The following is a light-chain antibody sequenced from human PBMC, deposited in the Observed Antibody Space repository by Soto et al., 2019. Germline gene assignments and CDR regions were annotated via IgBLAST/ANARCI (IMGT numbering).Light chain of an antibody. CDR1: QSVSNNY. V-gene: IGKV3D-20*02. Sequence: EIVLTQSPGTLSLSPGERATLSCRASQSVSNNYLAWYQQKPGQAPRLLIYGASNRATGIPDRFSGSGSGTDFTLTISSLEPEDFAVYYCQQRSNWLWTFGQGTKVDIK. J-gene: IGKJ1*01. CDR3: QQRSNWLWT. CDR2: GAS.